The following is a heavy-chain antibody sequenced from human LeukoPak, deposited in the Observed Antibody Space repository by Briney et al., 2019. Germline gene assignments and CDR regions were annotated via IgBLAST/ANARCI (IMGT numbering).Heavy chain of an antibody. J-gene: IGHJ4*02. V-gene: IGHV3-30*02. CDR2: IRHDGSNR. Sequence: GGSLRLSCAAFGFTFSRHGMHWVRQAPGKGLEWVAFIRHDGSNRYYRDPVKGRLTISRDNSKNTLYLQMNSLTPEDTAMYYRAKDPGYCTSSSCYTFDYWGQGTLVTVSS. CDR1: GFTFSRHG. CDR3: AKDPGYCTSSSCYTFDY. D-gene: IGHD2-2*01.